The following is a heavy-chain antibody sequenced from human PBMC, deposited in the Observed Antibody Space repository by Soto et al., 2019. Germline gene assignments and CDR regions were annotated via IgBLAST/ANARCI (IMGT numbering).Heavy chain of an antibody. CDR1: GFTFSSYA. V-gene: IGHV3-30-3*01. D-gene: IGHD3-10*01. J-gene: IGHJ3*02. CDR3: AGYYYGAQSEADAFDI. CDR2: ISYDGSNK. Sequence: GGSLRLSCAASGFTFSSYAMHWVRQAPGKGLEWVAVISYDGSNKYYADSVKGRFTISRDNSKNTLYLQMNSLRAEDTAVYYCAGYYYGAQSEADAFDIWGQGTMVTVSS.